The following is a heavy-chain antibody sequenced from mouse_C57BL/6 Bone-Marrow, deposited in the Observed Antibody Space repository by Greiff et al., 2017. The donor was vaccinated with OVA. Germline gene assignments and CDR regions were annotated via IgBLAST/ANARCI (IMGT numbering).Heavy chain of an antibody. CDR1: GYSFTGYY. V-gene: IGHV1-42*01. CDR2: INPSTGGT. CDR3: ARITTAYWYFDV. Sequence: EVQLQQSGPELVKPGASVKISCKASGYSFTGYYMNWVKQSPEKSLEWIGEINPSTGGTTYNQKFKAKATLTVDKSSSTAYMQLKSLTSEDSAVYYCARITTAYWYFDVWGTGTTVTVSS. D-gene: IGHD1-2*01. J-gene: IGHJ1*03.